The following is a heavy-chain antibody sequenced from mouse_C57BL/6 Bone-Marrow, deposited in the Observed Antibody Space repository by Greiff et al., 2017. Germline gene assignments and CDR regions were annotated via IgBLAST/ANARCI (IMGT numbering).Heavy chain of an antibody. CDR1: GYTFTSYG. CDR3: ARSFITTVVATGEYAMDY. D-gene: IGHD1-1*01. CDR2: IYPRSGNT. J-gene: IGHJ4*01. V-gene: IGHV1-81*01. Sequence: QVQLQQSGAELARPGASVKLSCKASGYTFTSYGISWVKQRTGQGLEWIGEIYPRSGNTYYNEKFKGKATLTADKSSSTAYMGLRSLTSEDSAVYFCARSFITTVVATGEYAMDYWGQGTSVTVSS.